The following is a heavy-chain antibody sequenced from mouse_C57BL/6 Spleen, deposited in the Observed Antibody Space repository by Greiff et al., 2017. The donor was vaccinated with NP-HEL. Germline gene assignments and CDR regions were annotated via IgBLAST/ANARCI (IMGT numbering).Heavy chain of an antibody. J-gene: IGHJ2*01. CDR1: GYSITSGYY. Sequence: EVQRVESGPGLVKPSQSLSLTCSVTGYSITSGYYWNWIRQFPGNKLEWMGYISYDGSNNYNPSLKNRISITRDTSKNQFFLKLNSVTTEDTATYYCARDSYYGSSSFDYWGQGTTLTVSS. CDR2: ISYDGSN. CDR3: ARDSYYGSSSFDY. V-gene: IGHV3-6*01. D-gene: IGHD1-1*01.